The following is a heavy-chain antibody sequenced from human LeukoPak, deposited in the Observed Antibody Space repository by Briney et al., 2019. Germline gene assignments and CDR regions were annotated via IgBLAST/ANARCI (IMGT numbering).Heavy chain of an antibody. D-gene: IGHD3-16*01. Sequence: GGSLRLSCRTSGFTFGDYAMSWVRQAPGKGLEWVGFIRSKGYGGTTEYAASVEGRFTISRDDSESIAYLQMNSLETEDTGVYYCSRPIFYYDKKGVDYWGQGTLVTVSS. V-gene: IGHV3-49*04. CDR1: GFTFGDYA. J-gene: IGHJ4*02. CDR3: SRPIFYYDKKGVDY. CDR2: IRSKGYGGTT.